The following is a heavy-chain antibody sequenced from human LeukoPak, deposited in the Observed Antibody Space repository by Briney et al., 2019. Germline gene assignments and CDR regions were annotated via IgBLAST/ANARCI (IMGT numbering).Heavy chain of an antibody. Sequence: PGGSLRLSCAASGFTLSSYGMNWVRLAPPKGLEWVSAVSGSGGSTYSADSVKGRFIISRDNSKNTLYLQMHSLRAEDTAVYYCAKCILTGYYKGYMDVWGKGTTVTISS. CDR1: GFTLSSYG. J-gene: IGHJ6*03. CDR2: VSGSGGST. CDR3: AKCILTGYYKGYMDV. V-gene: IGHV3-23*01. D-gene: IGHD3-9*01.